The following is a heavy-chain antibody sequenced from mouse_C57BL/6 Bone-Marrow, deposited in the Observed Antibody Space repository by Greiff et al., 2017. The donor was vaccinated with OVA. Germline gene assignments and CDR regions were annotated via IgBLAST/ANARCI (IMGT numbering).Heavy chain of an antibody. CDR1: GYTFTSYW. D-gene: IGHD3-1*01. Sequence: VQLQQPGAELVMPGASVKLSCKASGYTFTSYWMHWVKQRPGQGLEWIGEIDPSDSYTNYNQKFKGKSTLTVDKSSSTAYMQLSSLTSEDSAVYYCARWGLFYAMDYWGQGTSVTVSS. CDR3: ARWGLFYAMDY. CDR2: IDPSDSYT. V-gene: IGHV1-69*01. J-gene: IGHJ4*01.